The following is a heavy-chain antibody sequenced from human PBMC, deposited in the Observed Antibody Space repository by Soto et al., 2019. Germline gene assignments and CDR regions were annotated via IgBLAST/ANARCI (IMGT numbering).Heavy chain of an antibody. J-gene: IGHJ6*02. CDR3: ARDVSGYYVIFTGLDYYYYYGMDV. CDR2: ISAYNGNT. V-gene: IGHV1-18*01. CDR1: GYTFTSYG. D-gene: IGHD3-9*01. Sequence: ASVKVSCKASGYTFTSYGISWVRQAPGQGLEWMGWISAYNGNTNYAQKLQGRVTMTTDTSTSTAYMELRSLRSDDTAVYYCARDVSGYYVIFTGLDYYYYYGMDVWGQGTTVTVSS.